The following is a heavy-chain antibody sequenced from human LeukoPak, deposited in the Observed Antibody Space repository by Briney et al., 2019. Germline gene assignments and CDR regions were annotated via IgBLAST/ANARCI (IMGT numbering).Heavy chain of an antibody. J-gene: IGHJ6*03. V-gene: IGHV1-8*01. Sequence: GASVRVSCKASGYTFTSYDINWVRQAPGQGLEWMGWMNPNSGNTGYAQKFQGRVTMTRNTSISTAYMELSSLRSEDTAVYYCARGGGTLRFLEWLSFDYYYYMDVWGKGTTVTVSS. CDR1: GYTFTSYD. CDR3: ARGGGTLRFLEWLSFDYYYYMDV. D-gene: IGHD3-3*01. CDR2: MNPNSGNT.